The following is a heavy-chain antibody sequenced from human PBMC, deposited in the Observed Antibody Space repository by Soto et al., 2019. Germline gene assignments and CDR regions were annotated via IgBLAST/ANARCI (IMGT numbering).Heavy chain of an antibody. CDR3: ARGPGGDKVDY. J-gene: IGHJ4*02. D-gene: IGHD2-21*02. CDR1: GGSISSRDDC. V-gene: IGHV4-30-4*01. CDR2: IYGGST. Sequence: QVQLQESGPGLVKPSQTLSLTCTVSGGSISSRDDCWSWIRQTPGKGLEWIGHIYGGSTYSTPSLESRPSISVDTSKNQFSLNLKSVTAADTAVYYCARGPGGDKVDYWGQGTLVTVSS.